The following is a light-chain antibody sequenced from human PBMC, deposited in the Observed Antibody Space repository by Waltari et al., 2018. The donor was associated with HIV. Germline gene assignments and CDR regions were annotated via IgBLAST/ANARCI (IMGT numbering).Light chain of an antibody. Sequence: YGLTQAPSVSVSPGQTASITCSGDELGAKYASWYQQKPGQSPVLVIYQDNKRPSGIPERFSGSNSGNTATLTISGTQAMDEADYYCQAWDKTVVFGGGTKLTVV. CDR3: QAWDKTVV. V-gene: IGLV3-1*01. CDR1: ELGAKY. CDR2: QDN. J-gene: IGLJ2*01.